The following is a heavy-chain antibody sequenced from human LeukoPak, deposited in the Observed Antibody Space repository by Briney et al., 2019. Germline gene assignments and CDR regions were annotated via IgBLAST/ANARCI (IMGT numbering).Heavy chain of an antibody. J-gene: IGHJ4*02. CDR3: ASLRFLEWLLDY. CDR2: IYYSGST. Sequence: SETLSLTCTVSGGSISSYYWSWIRQPPGKGLEWIGYIYYSGSTNYNPSLKSRVTISVDTSKNQFSLKLSSVTAADTAVYYCASLRFLEWLLDYWGQGTLVTVSS. CDR1: GGSISSYY. D-gene: IGHD3-3*01. V-gene: IGHV4-59*08.